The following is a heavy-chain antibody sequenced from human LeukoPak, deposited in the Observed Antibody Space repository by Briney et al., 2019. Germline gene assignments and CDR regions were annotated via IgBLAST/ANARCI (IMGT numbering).Heavy chain of an antibody. Sequence: ASVKVSCKASGGTFSSYAISWVRQTPGQGLEWMGGIIPIFGTANYAQKFQGRVTITTDESTSTAYMELSSLRSEDTAVYYCARDGEDSSGWYYWGQGTLVTVSS. V-gene: IGHV1-69*05. D-gene: IGHD6-19*01. CDR3: ARDGEDSSGWYY. CDR2: IIPIFGTA. J-gene: IGHJ4*02. CDR1: GGTFSSYA.